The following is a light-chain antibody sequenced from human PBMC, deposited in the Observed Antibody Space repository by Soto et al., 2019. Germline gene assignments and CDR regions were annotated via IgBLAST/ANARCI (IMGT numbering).Light chain of an antibody. Sequence: SALTQPASVSGSPGQSITISCTGTSSYVGSSNLVSWYQQYPGKAPKLIIYEGSRRPSGVSGRFSGSKSGNTASLTISGLQAEDEADYYCCSFASSSTFYVFGTGTKVTV. CDR2: EGS. J-gene: IGLJ1*01. CDR3: CSFASSSTFYV. V-gene: IGLV2-23*01. CDR1: SSYVGSSNL.